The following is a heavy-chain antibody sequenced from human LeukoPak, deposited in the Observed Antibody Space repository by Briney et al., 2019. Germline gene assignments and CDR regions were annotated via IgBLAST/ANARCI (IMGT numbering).Heavy chain of an antibody. V-gene: IGHV3-48*03. D-gene: IGHD5-18*01. J-gene: IGHJ4*02. CDR3: ARVVEYSYGNFDY. CDR2: ISSSGSTI. Sequence: GGSLRLSCAASGFTFSSYEMNWVRQAPGKGLEWISYISSSGSTIYYADSVKGRFTISRDNAKTSLYLQMNSLRAEDTAVYYCARVVEYSYGNFDYWGQGTLVTVSS. CDR1: GFTFSSYE.